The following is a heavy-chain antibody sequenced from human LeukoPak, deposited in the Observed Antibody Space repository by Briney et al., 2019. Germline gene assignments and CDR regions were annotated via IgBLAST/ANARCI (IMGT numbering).Heavy chain of an antibody. Sequence: SETLSLTCTVSGGSISSSNYYWGWIRQPPGKGLEWIGSISYSGSTYYNPSPKSRVTISVDASKNQFSLNLSSVTAADTAVYYCARSLGIIRAFDIWGQGTMVTVSS. CDR1: GGSISSSNYY. D-gene: IGHD3-10*01. CDR2: ISYSGST. CDR3: ARSLGIIRAFDI. V-gene: IGHV4-39*01. J-gene: IGHJ3*02.